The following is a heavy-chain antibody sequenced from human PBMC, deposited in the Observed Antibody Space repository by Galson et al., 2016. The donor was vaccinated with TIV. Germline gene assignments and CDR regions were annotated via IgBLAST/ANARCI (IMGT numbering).Heavy chain of an antibody. Sequence: SLRLSCAASGFTFSSYALTWVRQAPGKGLEWLSSISGDRDEIYYSGSVKGRFTISRDNAKNSVYLQMSGRRVDDTAVYYCARDIGGAGYYGMDVWGQGTTVTVSS. J-gene: IGHJ6*02. CDR1: GFTFSSYA. CDR2: ISGDRDEI. CDR3: ARDIGGAGYYGMDV. V-gene: IGHV3-21*06. D-gene: IGHD2-15*01.